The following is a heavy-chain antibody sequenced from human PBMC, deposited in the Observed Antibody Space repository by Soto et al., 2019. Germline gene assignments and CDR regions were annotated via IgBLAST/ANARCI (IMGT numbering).Heavy chain of an antibody. CDR1: GFTFRDYY. V-gene: IGHV3-11*01. J-gene: IGHJ3*02. CDR3: ARAYSDAFDI. Sequence: QVQLVESGGGLVKPGGSLRLSCAASGFTFRDYYMTWIRQAPGKGLEWVSYISSSGTGIYYADSVKGRFTISRDNAKNALYLQMSSLRAEDTAVYYCARAYSDAFDIWGQGTMVTVSS. D-gene: IGHD2-15*01. CDR2: ISSSGTGI.